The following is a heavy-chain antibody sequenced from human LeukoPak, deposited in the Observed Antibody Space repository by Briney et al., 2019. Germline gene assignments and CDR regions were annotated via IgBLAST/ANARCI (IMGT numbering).Heavy chain of an antibody. CDR2: IRYDGSNK. D-gene: IGHD1-1*01. V-gene: IGHV3-30*02. CDR1: GFTFSSYG. Sequence: GGSLRLSCAASGFTFSSYGMHWVRQAPGKGLEWVAFIRYDGSNKYYADSVKGRFTISRDNSKNTLYLQMNSLRAEDTAVYYCAKEGTGTTGRGVDYWGQGTLVTVS. CDR3: AKEGTGTTGRGVDY. J-gene: IGHJ4*02.